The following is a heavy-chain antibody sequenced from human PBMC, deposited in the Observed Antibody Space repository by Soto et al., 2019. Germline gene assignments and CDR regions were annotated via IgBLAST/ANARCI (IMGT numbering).Heavy chain of an antibody. J-gene: IGHJ4*02. D-gene: IGHD4-17*01. CDR3: ANGGYGDQTLDY. Sequence: EVQLLESGGGLVQPGGSLRLSCAASGFTFSSYAMSWVRQAPGKGLEWVSAISGSGGSTYYADSVKGRFTISRDNSKNTLYLQVNSLRAEDTAVYYCANGGYGDQTLDYWGQGTLVTVSS. CDR1: GFTFSSYA. V-gene: IGHV3-23*01. CDR2: ISGSGGST.